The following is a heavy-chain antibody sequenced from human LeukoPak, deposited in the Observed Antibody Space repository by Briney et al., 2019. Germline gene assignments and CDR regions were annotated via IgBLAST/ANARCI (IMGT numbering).Heavy chain of an antibody. CDR1: GGSITSISYY. CDR2: IYYSGST. V-gene: IGHV4-39*01. Sequence: SETLSLTCTVSGGSITSISYYWGWVRQPPGKGPEWIGSIYYSGSTYYNPSLKSRVTISIDTSKNQFSLKLSSVTAADTAVYYCARTKLLWFGESDYWGQGTLVTVSS. J-gene: IGHJ4*02. CDR3: ARTKLLWFGESDY. D-gene: IGHD3-10*01.